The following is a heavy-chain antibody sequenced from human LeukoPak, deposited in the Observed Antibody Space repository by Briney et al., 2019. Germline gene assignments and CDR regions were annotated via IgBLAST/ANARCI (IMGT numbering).Heavy chain of an antibody. CDR1: GFTLSSYA. J-gene: IGHJ6*04. D-gene: IGHD2-15*01. V-gene: IGHV3-30*04. Sequence: GGSLRLSCAASGFTLSSYAMHWVRQAPGKGLERVAVISYDGSNKYYADSVKGRFTISRDNSKNTLYLQMNSLRAEDTAVYYCARDSCSGGSCYSHYYYYGMDVWGKGTTVTVSS. CDR2: ISYDGSNK. CDR3: ARDSCSGGSCYSHYYYYGMDV.